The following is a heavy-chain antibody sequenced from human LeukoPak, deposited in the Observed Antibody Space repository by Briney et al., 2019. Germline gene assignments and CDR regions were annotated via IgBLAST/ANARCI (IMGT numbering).Heavy chain of an antibody. CDR3: ARASEFDY. V-gene: IGHV3-21*01. CDR1: GFTFSSYS. Sequence: PRGSLRLSCAASGFTFSSYSMSWVRQAPGKGLEWVSSISGIGSYIFSADSVKGRFTISRDNGKNSFYLQKNSLRAEDTAVYYCARASEFDYWGQGTLVTVSS. J-gene: IGHJ4*02. CDR2: ISGIGSYI.